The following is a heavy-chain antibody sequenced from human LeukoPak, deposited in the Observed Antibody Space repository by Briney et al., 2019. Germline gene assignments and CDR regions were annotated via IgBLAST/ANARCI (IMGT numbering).Heavy chain of an antibody. CDR1: GFTFSSYA. V-gene: IGHV3-23*01. CDR2: ISGSGGST. Sequence: GGSLRLSCAASGFTFSSYAMSWVRQAPGKGLEWVSAISGSGGSTYYADSVKGRFTISRDNSKNTLYLQMNSLRAEDTAVYYCAKDFVDGGGAHSITMIVVVITYFDYWGQGTLVTVSS. J-gene: IGHJ4*02. D-gene: IGHD3-22*01. CDR3: AKDFVDGGGAHSITMIVVVITYFDY.